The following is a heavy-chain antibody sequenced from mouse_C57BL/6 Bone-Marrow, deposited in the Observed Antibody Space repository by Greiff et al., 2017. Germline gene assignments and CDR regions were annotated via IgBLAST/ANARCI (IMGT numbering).Heavy chain of an antibody. CDR2: INPGGGYT. CDR3: ARSYYYGWGFAY. V-gene: IGHV1-83*01. J-gene: IGHJ3*01. Sequence: VQLQESGPELVKPGASVKMSCKASGYTFTDYNMHWVKQSHGKSLEWIGYINPGGGYTNYNEKFKGKATLTADKSSSTAYMQFSSLTSEDSAIYYWARSYYYGWGFAYWGQGTLVTVSA. CDR1: GYTFTDYN. D-gene: IGHD1-2*01.